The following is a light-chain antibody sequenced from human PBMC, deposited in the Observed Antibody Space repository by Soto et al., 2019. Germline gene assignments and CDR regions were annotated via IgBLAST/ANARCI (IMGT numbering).Light chain of an antibody. Sequence: EIVMTQSPATLSVSPGERATLSCRASHRVSSYLAWYQQKPGQAPRLLIYATSTRATGIPARFSGSGSGTEFTLTISSLQSEDFAIYYCLQYNNWPPPFYTFGQGTKLEI. CDR2: ATS. CDR3: LQYNNWPPPFYT. J-gene: IGKJ2*01. CDR1: HRVSSY. V-gene: IGKV3-15*01.